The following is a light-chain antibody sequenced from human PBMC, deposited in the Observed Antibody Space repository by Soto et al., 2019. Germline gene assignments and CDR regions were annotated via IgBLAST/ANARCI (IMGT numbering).Light chain of an antibody. CDR1: QDIHTW. V-gene: IGKV1-12*02. CDR3: QQANSFPFP. J-gene: IGKJ3*01. Sequence: DIQMTQSPSSVSASVGDRVTIACRASQDIHTWLAWYQQKPGKAPNLLIYGASTLQSGVPSRFSASGSGRDFTLTISSLQPEDFATYYCQQANSFPFPFGPGTKVDFK. CDR2: GAS.